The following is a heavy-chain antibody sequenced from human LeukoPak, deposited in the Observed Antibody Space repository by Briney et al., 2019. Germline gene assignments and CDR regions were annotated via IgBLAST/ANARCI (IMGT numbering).Heavy chain of an antibody. CDR2: IAYDGSRA. CDR3: TRYNNDHFDY. D-gene: IGHD1-14*01. V-gene: IGHV3-33*01. J-gene: IGHJ4*02. CDR1: GFTFGGYG. Sequence: GGSLRLSCAGSGFTFGGYGMHWFRQTPGKGLERVAVIAYDGSRAFYADSAKGRFTISRDNSKNTMSVQMDDLRAEDTAVYYCTRYNNDHFDYWGQGTLVTVSS.